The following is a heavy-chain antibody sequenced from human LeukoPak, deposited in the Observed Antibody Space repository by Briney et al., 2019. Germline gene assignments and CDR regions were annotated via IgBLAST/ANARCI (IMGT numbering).Heavy chain of an antibody. Sequence: GGSLRLSCAASGFTFSSYGMHWVRQAPGKGLEWVAVISYDGSNKYYADSVKGRFTISRDNAKNSLYLQMNSLRAEDTALYYCARAGSSGWYFDYWGQGTLVTVSS. J-gene: IGHJ4*02. V-gene: IGHV3-30*03. CDR1: GFTFSSYG. CDR2: ISYDGSNK. CDR3: ARAGSSGWYFDY. D-gene: IGHD6-19*01.